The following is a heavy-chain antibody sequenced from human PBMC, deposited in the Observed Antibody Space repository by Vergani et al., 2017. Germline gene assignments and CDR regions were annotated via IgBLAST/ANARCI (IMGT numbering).Heavy chain of an antibody. Sequence: QLQLQESGPGLVKPSETLSLTCTVSGGSISSSSYYWGWIRQPPGKGLEWIGSIYYSGSTYYNPSLKSRVTISVDTSKNQFSLKLSSVTAADTAVYYCARDQLGVTRTTQDESNYYYGMDVWGQGTTVTVSS. CDR3: ARDQLGVTRTTQDESNYYYGMDV. CDR2: IYYSGST. J-gene: IGHJ6*02. V-gene: IGHV4-39*02. CDR1: GGSISSSSYY. D-gene: IGHD4-17*01.